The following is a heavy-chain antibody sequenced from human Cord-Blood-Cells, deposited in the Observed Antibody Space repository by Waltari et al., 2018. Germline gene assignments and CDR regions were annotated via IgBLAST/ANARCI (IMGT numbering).Heavy chain of an antibody. CDR2: VEPEDGET. J-gene: IGHJ4*02. CDR1: GYTFTDYY. Sequence: EVQLVQSGAEVKKPGATVKISCKVSGYTFTDYYMHWVQQAPGKGVEWMGLVEPEDGETIYAENVQGRGTITADTSTDTAYMELSSLRSEDTAVYYCATPVVITTDYWGQGTLVTVSS. V-gene: IGHV1-69-2*01. CDR3: ATPVVITTDY. D-gene: IGHD3-22*01.